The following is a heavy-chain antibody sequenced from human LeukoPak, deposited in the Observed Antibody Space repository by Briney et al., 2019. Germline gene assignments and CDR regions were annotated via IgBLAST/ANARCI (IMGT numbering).Heavy chain of an antibody. CDR1: GYTFTSYY. D-gene: IGHD3-10*01. V-gene: IGHV1-46*01. Sequence: ASVKVSCRASGYTFTSYYMHWVRQAPGQGLEWMGIINPSGGSTSYAQKFQGRVTMTRDMSTSTVYMELSSLRSEDTAVYYCARGGSLVREYYNWFDPWGQGTLVTVSS. CDR2: INPSGGST. J-gene: IGHJ5*02. CDR3: ARGGSLVREYYNWFDP.